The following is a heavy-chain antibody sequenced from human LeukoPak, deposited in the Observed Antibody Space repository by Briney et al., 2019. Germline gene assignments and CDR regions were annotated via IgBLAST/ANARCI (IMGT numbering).Heavy chain of an antibody. D-gene: IGHD3-16*01. Sequence: GGSLRLSCAASGFTFSNYAMSWVRQAPGKGLEWVANINPDGSGKDYVDSLKGRFTISRENARNSLSLQMNNLRAEDTAVYYCARGASQGWGHHFDYWGQGTLVTVSS. CDR1: GFTFSNYA. CDR3: ARGASQGWGHHFDY. CDR2: INPDGSGK. V-gene: IGHV3-7*01. J-gene: IGHJ4*02.